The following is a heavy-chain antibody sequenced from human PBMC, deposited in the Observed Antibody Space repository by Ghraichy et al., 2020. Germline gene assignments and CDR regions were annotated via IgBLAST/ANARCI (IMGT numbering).Heavy chain of an antibody. CDR2: INAGNGNT. CDR1: GYTFTSYA. V-gene: IGHV1-3*01. D-gene: IGHD5-24*01. Sequence: ASVKVSCKASGYTFTSYAMHWVRQAPGQRLEWMGWINAGNGNTKYSQKFQGRVTITRDTSASTAYMELSSLRSEDTAVYYCARDWKEERWLQLGYYFDYWGQGTLVTVSS. CDR3: ARDWKEERWLQLGYYFDY. J-gene: IGHJ4*02.